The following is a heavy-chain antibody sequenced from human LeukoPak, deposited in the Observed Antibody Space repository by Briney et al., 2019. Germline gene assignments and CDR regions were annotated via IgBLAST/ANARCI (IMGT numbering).Heavy chain of an antibody. D-gene: IGHD4-17*01. CDR3: ARDSPGEGYGDLGDYYFDY. Sequence: SQTLSLTCTVSGGSISSGDYYWSWIRQPPGKGLEWIGYIYYSGSTYYNPSLKSRVTISVDTSKNQSSLKLSSVTAADTAVYYCARDSPGEGYGDLGDYYFDYWGQGTLVTVSS. CDR1: GGSISSGDYY. V-gene: IGHV4-30-4*01. CDR2: IYYSGST. J-gene: IGHJ4*02.